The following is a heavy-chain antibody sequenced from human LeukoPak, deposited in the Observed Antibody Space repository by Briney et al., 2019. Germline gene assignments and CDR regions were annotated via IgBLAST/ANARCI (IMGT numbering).Heavy chain of an antibody. CDR3: ARPLPCGGDIGAFDI. D-gene: IGHD2-21*02. Sequence: ASVKVSCKASGYTFTTYGIDWVRQAPGQGLEWMGWIIPYIGDTNYAQNLQGRVTMTTDTSTRTAYMELRSLRSDDTAVYYCARPLPCGGDIGAFDIWGQGTVVTVSS. J-gene: IGHJ3*02. CDR2: IIPYIGDT. V-gene: IGHV1-18*04. CDR1: GYTFTTYG.